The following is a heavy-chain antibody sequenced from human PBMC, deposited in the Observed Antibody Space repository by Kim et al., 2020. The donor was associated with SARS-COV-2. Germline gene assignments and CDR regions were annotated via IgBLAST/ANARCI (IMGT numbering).Heavy chain of an antibody. Sequence: YNDFAVTVKSRITINPDTSKNQFSLRLNSVTPEDTAVYYCARSRITSFDYWGQGTLVTVSS. CDR2: YN. CDR3: ARSRITSFDY. J-gene: IGHJ4*02. V-gene: IGHV6-1*01. D-gene: IGHD2-2*01.